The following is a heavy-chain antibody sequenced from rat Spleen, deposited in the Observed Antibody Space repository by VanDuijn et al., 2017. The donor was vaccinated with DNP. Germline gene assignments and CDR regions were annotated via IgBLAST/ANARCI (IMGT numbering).Heavy chain of an antibody. J-gene: IGHJ4*01. D-gene: IGHD1-11*01. CDR2: ISTGGST. CDR3: SRYGDYSALDV. Sequence: QVQLKESGPGLVQPSQTLSLTCTVSGFSISGYSVHWVRQPPGKVLEWIAAISTGGSTYYNSALKSRLNIGRDTSKSQVFLKMDSLQSDDTAIYYCSRYGDYSALDVWGQGTSVTVSS. V-gene: IGHV2-6*01. CDR1: GFSISGYS.